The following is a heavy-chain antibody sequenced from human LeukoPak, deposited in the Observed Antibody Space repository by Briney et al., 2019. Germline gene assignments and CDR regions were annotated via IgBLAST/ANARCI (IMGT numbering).Heavy chain of an antibody. Sequence: SETLSLTRSVSGGSISSYYWSWIRQPPGKGLEWIGYIYYSGSTNYNPSLKSRVTISVDTSKNQFSLKLSSVTAADTAVYYCASLGSSDRYWYFDLWGRGTLVTVSS. V-gene: IGHV4-59*01. CDR1: GGSISSYY. D-gene: IGHD1-26*01. CDR2: IYYSGST. CDR3: ASLGSSDRYWYFDL. J-gene: IGHJ2*01.